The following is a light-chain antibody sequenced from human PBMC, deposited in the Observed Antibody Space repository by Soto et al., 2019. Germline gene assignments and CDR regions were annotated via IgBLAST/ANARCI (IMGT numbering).Light chain of an antibody. CDR1: SSNIGSNY. CDR2: RNN. CDR3: AAWDDSLSGFYV. V-gene: IGLV1-47*01. J-gene: IGLJ1*01. Sequence: QSVLTQPPSASGTPGQRVTISCSGSSSNIGSNYVYCYQQLTGTAPKLLIYRNNQRPSGVPDRFSGSKSGTTASLAISGLRSEDGADYYCAAWDDSLSGFYVFGTGTKVTV.